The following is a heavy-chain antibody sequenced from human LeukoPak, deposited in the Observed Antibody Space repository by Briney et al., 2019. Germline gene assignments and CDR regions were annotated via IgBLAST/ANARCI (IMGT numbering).Heavy chain of an antibody. Sequence: GASVKVSCKASGYTFTSYYIHWVRQAPGQGLEWMGIINPSGGSTSYAQKFQGRVTMTRDMSTSTVYMELSSLRSEDTAVYYCARESWHNAFDIWGQGTMVTVSS. J-gene: IGHJ3*02. D-gene: IGHD6-13*01. CDR1: GYTFTSYY. V-gene: IGHV1-46*01. CDR2: INPSGGST. CDR3: ARESWHNAFDI.